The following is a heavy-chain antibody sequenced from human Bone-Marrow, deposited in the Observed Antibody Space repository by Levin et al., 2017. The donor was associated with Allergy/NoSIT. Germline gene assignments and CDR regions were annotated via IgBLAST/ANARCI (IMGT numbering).Heavy chain of an antibody. V-gene: IGHV3-48*02. J-gene: IGHJ4*02. CDR3: ASTYYDYIWGSYPPSFDY. CDR2: ISSSSSTI. Sequence: GGSLRLSCAASGFTFSSYSMNWVRQAPGKGLEWVSYISSSSSTIYYADSVKGRFTISRDNAKNSLYLQMNSLRDEDTAVYYCASTYYDYIWGSYPPSFDYWGQGTLVTVSS. CDR1: GFTFSSYS. D-gene: IGHD3-16*01.